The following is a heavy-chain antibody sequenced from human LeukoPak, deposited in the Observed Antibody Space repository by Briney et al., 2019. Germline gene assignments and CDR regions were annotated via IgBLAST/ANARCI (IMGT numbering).Heavy chain of an antibody. CDR2: ISSSGGST. Sequence: GGALRLSCAASGVTFSSYARSWVRQAPGKGREWVSAISSSGGSTYYADSVKGRFTISRDDAKNSLYLQMNSLRAEDTAVYYCHGLIVGSYNWFDPWGQGTLVTVCS. J-gene: IGHJ5*02. V-gene: IGHV3-23*01. CDR1: GVTFSSYA. CDR3: HGLIVGSYNWFDP. D-gene: IGHD1-26*01.